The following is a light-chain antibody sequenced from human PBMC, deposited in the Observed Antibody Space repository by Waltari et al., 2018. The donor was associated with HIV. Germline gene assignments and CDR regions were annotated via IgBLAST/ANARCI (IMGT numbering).Light chain of an antibody. V-gene: IGLV2-14*01. CDR2: EVS. Sequence: QSALTQPASVSGSPGQSITISCTGTSSDVGGYNFVSWYQQYPGKAPKLMIYEVSNRPSGVSDRFSGSKSANTASLTISGLRAEDEADYYCISYTTSSTPYVLGTGTTVTVL. J-gene: IGLJ1*01. CDR3: ISYTTSSTPYV. CDR1: SSDVGGYNF.